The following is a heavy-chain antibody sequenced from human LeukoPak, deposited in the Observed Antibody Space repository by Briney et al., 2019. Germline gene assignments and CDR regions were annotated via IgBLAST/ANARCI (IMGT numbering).Heavy chain of an antibody. Sequence: PSETLSLTCTVSGGSISSSSYYWGWIRQPPGKGLEWIGSIYYSGSTYYNPFLKSRVTISVDTSKNQFSLKLSSVTAADTAVYYCARDYYDSSGYYYGLDYWGQGTLVTVSS. D-gene: IGHD3-22*01. CDR1: GGSISSSSYY. V-gene: IGHV4-39*07. CDR3: ARDYYDSSGYYYGLDY. CDR2: IYYSGST. J-gene: IGHJ4*02.